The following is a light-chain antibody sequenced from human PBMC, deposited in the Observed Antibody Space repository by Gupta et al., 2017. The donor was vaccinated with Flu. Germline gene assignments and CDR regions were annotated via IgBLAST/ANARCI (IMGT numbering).Light chain of an antibody. CDR2: DAS. J-gene: IGKJ1*01. V-gene: IGKV3-11*01. CDR3: QQRDHWWT. Sequence: EIVLTQSPGTLSLSPGERATLSCRASQSVGSSLAWYQQKPGQAPRLIIYDASKRATGIPARFSGSGYVKDFTLTSSGREHEDFAVYYGQQRDHWWTFGQGTKVEIK. CDR1: QSVGSS.